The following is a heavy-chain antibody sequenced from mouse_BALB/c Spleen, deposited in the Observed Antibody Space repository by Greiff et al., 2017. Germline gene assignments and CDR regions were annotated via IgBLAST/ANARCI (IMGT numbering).Heavy chain of an antibody. Sequence: EVQRVESGPGLVKPSQSLSLTCTVTGYSITSDYAWNWIRQFPGNKLEWMGYISYSGSTSYNPSLKSRISITRDTSKNQFFLQLNSVTTEDTATYYCARLGDGAWFAYWGQGTLVTVSA. V-gene: IGHV3-2*02. CDR1: GYSITSDYA. CDR2: ISYSGST. J-gene: IGHJ3*01. D-gene: IGHD3-3*01. CDR3: ARLGDGAWFAY.